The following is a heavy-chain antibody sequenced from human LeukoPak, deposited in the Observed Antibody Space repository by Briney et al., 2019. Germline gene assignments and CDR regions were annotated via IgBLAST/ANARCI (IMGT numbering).Heavy chain of an antibody. CDR1: GNSISSGDKY. CDR2: IYTSGST. Sequence: KPAETLSLTCTVSGNSISSGDKYWSWILQPAGKGLEWTGRIYTSGSTNYNPSLKSRVTISGDTSKNQFSLRLSSVTAADTAVYYCARGRVGATVRLDYWGQGTLVTVSS. V-gene: IGHV4-61*02. D-gene: IGHD1-26*01. CDR3: ARGRVGATVRLDY. J-gene: IGHJ4*02.